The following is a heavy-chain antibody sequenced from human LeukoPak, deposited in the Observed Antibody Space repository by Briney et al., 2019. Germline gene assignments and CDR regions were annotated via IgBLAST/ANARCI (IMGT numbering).Heavy chain of an antibody. V-gene: IGHV1-18*01. CDR1: GYTFTSYG. CDR2: ISAYNGNT. D-gene: IGHD3-22*01. CDR3: ARDRYYDSSGYSGY. Sequence: ASVKVSCKASGYTFTSYGSSWVRQAPGQGLEWMGWISAYNGNTNYAQKLQGRVTMTTDTSTSTAYMELRSLRSDDTAVYYCARDRYYDSSGYSGYWGQGTLVTVSS. J-gene: IGHJ4*02.